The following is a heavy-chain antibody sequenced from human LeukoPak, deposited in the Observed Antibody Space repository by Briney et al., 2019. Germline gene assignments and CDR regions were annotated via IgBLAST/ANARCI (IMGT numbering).Heavy chain of an antibody. CDR1: GGSISNYY. V-gene: IGHV4-59*01. D-gene: IGHD3-10*01. CDR3: ARSWAITMVRGAAWWFDP. J-gene: IGHJ5*02. CDR2: IYYSGST. Sequence: SETLSLTCTVSGGSISNYYWSWIRQPPGKGLEWIGYIYYSGSTNYKPSLKSRVTISVDTSKNQFSLKLSSVTAADTAVYYCARSWAITMVRGAAWWFDPWGQGTLVTVSS.